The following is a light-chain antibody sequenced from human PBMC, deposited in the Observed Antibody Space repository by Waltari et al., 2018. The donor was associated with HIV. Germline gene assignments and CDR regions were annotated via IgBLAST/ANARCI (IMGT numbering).Light chain of an antibody. J-gene: IGLJ1*01. CDR2: LES. CDR3: QAWDDDTYV. V-gene: IGLV3-1*01. Sequence: SYDLIQPPFISAPSGQSATITCSGQNLGSKYASWYQHSPDQPPLLVLSLESMRHSGIPERFSGSNSGNTVTLTVSDSQAIDEADYVCQAWDDDTYVFGTGTKLTVL. CDR1: NLGSKY.